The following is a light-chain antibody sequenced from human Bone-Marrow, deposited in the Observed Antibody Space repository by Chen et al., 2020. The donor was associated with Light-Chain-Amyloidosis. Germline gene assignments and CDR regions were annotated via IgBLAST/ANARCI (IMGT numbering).Light chain of an antibody. CDR1: SSSIATNY. J-gene: IGLJ3*02. Sequence: NFMLTQPHSVSESPGKTVIISCTRSSSSIATNYVQWYQQRPGSSPTTVIYEDDQRPSGVPDRFSASIDRSSNSASLTISGLKTEDEADYYCQSYQGSSQGVFGGGTKLTVL. CDR2: EDD. V-gene: IGLV6-57*01. CDR3: QSYQGSSQGV.